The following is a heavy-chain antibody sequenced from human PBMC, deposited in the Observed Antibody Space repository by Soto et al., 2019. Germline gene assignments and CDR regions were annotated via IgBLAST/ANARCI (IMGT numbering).Heavy chain of an antibody. D-gene: IGHD5-12*01. CDR1: GGSISSYY. CDR2: IYYSGST. V-gene: IGHV4-59*01. CDR3: ASEVMGWLRSAFDI. Sequence: SETLSLTCTVSGGSISSYYWSWIRQPPGKGLEWIGYIYYSGSTNYNPSLKSRVTISVDTSKNQFSLKLSSVTAADTAVYYCASEVMGWLRSAFDIRGQGTMVTVSS. J-gene: IGHJ3*02.